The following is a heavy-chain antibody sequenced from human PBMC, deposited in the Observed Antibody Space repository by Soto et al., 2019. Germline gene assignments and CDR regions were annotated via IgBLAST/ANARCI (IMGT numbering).Heavy chain of an antibody. J-gene: IGHJ6*02. CDR1: GYSFTSYW. Sequence: EVQLVQSGAEVKKPGESLRISCKGSGYSFTSYWISWVRQMPGKGLEWMGRIDPSDSYTNYSPSFQGHVTISADKSISTAYLQWSSLKASDTAMYYCARLPIVRGVPTYCIDVLGQGTTVTVSS. CDR2: IDPSDSYT. CDR3: ARLPIVRGVPTYCIDV. D-gene: IGHD3-10*01. V-gene: IGHV5-10-1*01.